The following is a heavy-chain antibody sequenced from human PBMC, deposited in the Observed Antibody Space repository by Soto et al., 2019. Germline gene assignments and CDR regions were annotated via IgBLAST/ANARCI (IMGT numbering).Heavy chain of an antibody. J-gene: IGHJ4*02. Sequence: GASVKVSCKASGYTFTSYAMHWVRQAPGQRLEWMGWINAGNGNTKYSQKFQGRVTITRDTSASTAYMELSSLRSEDTAVYYCARSIVPYSSSWSDAFDYWGQGTLVTVSS. V-gene: IGHV1-3*01. CDR1: GYTFTSYA. CDR3: ARSIVPYSSSWSDAFDY. CDR2: INAGNGNT. D-gene: IGHD6-13*01.